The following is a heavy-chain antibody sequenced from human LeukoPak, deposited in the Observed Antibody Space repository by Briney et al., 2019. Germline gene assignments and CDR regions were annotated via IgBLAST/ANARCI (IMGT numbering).Heavy chain of an antibody. CDR1: GFTFSSYW. CDR3: ARVFEPENSSGYCRDCFGAFDI. J-gene: IGHJ3*02. V-gene: IGHV3-74*01. D-gene: IGHD3-22*01. Sequence: GGSLRLSCAASGFTFSSYWMHWVRQAPGKGLVWVSRINCDGSSTSYPDSVKGRFTISRDNAKNTLYLQMNSLRAEDTAVYYCARVFEPENSSGYCRDCFGAFDIWGQGTMVTVSS. CDR2: INCDGSST.